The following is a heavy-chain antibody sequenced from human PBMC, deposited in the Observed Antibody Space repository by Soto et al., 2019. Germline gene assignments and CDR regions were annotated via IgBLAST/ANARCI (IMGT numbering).Heavy chain of an antibody. CDR1: GYSFTSYW. J-gene: IGHJ3*02. D-gene: IGHD5-18*01. CDR2: IDPSDSYT. Sequence: PGESLKISCKGSGYSFTSYWISWVRQMPGKGLEWMGRIDPSDSYTNYSPSFQGHVTISADKSISTAYLQWSSLKASDTAMYYCASKPLGIQLWFDAFDIWGQGTMVTVSS. CDR3: ASKPLGIQLWFDAFDI. V-gene: IGHV5-10-1*01.